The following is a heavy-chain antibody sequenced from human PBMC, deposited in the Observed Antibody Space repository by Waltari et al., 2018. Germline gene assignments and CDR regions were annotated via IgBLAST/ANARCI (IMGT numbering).Heavy chain of an antibody. D-gene: IGHD3-10*01. CDR3: AKDTYYYGSGSSVPDP. CDR1: GFPFSSYG. V-gene: IGHV3-30*02. CDR2: IRYDGSNK. J-gene: IGHJ5*02. Sequence: QVQLVESGGGVVQPGGSLRLSCAASGFPFSSYGMHWVRQAPGKGLEWVAFIRYDGSNKYYADSVKGRFTISRDNSKNTLYLQMNSLRAEDTAVYYCAKDTYYYGSGSSVPDPWGQGTLVTVSS.